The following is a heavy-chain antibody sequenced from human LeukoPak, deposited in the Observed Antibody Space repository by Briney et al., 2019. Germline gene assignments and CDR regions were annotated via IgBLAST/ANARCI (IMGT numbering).Heavy chain of an antibody. V-gene: IGHV1-8*01. Sequence: ASVKVSCTASGYTFISYDINWVRQAPGQGLEWMGWMNPNSGNTGYAQTFQGSVTMTLNTSINTAYMELTSLRSEDTAVYYCARGGVRGGATSGLVPPTYWGQGTLVTVSS. D-gene: IGHD3-16*01. CDR1: GYTFISYD. J-gene: IGHJ4*02. CDR3: ARGGVRGGATSGLVPPTY. CDR2: MNPNSGNT.